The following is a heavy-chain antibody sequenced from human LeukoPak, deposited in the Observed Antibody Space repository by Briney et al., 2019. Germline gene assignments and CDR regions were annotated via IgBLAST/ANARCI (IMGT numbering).Heavy chain of an antibody. V-gene: IGHV4-34*01. D-gene: IGHD3-22*01. Sequence: PSETLSLTCAVYGGSFSGYYWSWISQPPGKGLEWIGEINHSGSTNYNPSLKSRVTISVDTSKNQFSLKLSSVTAADTAVYYCARWSGIYYDSSGYYYLGGYFQHWGQGTLVTVSS. CDR3: ARWSGIYYDSSGYYYLGGYFQH. J-gene: IGHJ1*01. CDR1: GGSFSGYY. CDR2: INHSGST.